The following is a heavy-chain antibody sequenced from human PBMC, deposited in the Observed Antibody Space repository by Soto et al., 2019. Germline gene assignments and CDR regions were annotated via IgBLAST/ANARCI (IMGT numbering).Heavy chain of an antibody. CDR2: INSDGSST. CDR1: GFTFSSYW. D-gene: IGHD6-13*01. CDR3: ARARGKAAAVHFDY. Sequence: EVQLVESGGGLVQPGGSLRLSCAASGFTFSSYWMHWVRQAPGKGLVWVSRINSDGSSTSYADSVKGRFTTSRDNAKNTLYLQRNSLRAEDTAVYYCARARGKAAAVHFDYWGQGTLVTVSS. J-gene: IGHJ4*02. V-gene: IGHV3-74*01.